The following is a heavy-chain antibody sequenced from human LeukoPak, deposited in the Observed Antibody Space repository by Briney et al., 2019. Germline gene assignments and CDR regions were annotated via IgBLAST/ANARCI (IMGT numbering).Heavy chain of an antibody. V-gene: IGHV1-2*02. CDR2: INPTSDGT. J-gene: IGHJ5*02. CDR3: ARGPANWLDP. Sequence: ASVKVSCKASGYTFTGYYIYWVRQAPGQGLEWMGWINPTSDGTKYAQKFQGRVTMTRDTSINTAYMELSRLRSDDTAVYYCARGPANWLDPWGQGTLVAVSS. CDR1: GYTFTGYY.